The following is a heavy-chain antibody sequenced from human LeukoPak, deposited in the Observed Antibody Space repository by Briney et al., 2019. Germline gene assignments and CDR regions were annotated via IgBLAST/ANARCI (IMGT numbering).Heavy chain of an antibody. D-gene: IGHD3-9*01. J-gene: IGHJ4*02. CDR1: GFTFSNYA. V-gene: IGHV3-23*01. CDR2: ISGNGGST. Sequence: PGGSLRLSCTASGFTFSNYAMSWVRQAPGKGLEWVSAISGNGGSTFDADSVKGRFTISRDNSKNTLYLQMNSLRAEDTAIYYCAKDVFELYDIYDHWGQGTLVTVS. CDR3: AKDVFELYDIYDH.